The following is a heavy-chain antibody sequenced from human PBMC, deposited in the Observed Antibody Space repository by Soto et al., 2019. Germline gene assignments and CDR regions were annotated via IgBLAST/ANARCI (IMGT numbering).Heavy chain of an antibody. CDR2: INPRGGST. V-gene: IGHV1-46*01. J-gene: IGHJ4*02. CDR1: GYTFTRYY. CDR3: AGDTYIAVAVYYFDY. D-gene: IGHD6-19*01. Sequence: ASVKVSCKASGYTFTRYYIHWVRQAPGQGLEWMGIINPRGGSTTYAQKFQGRVTLTSDTSTSTAYMELSSLRSEDTAVYYCAGDTYIAVAVYYFDYWGQGTLVTVSS.